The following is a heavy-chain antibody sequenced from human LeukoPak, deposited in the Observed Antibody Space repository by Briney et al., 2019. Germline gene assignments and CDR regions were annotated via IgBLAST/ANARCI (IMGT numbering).Heavy chain of an antibody. Sequence: PGGSLRLSCAASGFTFSDYYMSWIRQAPGKGLERVSYISSSGSTIYYADSVKGRFTISRDNAKNSLYLQMNSLSAEDTAVYYCAREYYDFWSGYPRNSAFDYWGQGTLVTVSS. CDR3: AREYYDFWSGYPRNSAFDY. D-gene: IGHD3-3*01. J-gene: IGHJ4*02. V-gene: IGHV3-11*01. CDR1: GFTFSDYY. CDR2: ISSSGSTI.